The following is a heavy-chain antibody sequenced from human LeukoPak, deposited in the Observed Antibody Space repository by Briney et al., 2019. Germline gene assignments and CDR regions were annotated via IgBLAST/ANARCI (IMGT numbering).Heavy chain of an antibody. Sequence: GGSLRLSCVASGLTFSNYAMTWVRQTPGKGLEWVSTIFANGDRTDYTDSVKGRFTISRDNPKNTLYLQMNSLRAEDTAVYYCAKDPNGDYIGTFDGRGQGTMVTVSS. V-gene: IGHV3-23*01. CDR2: IFANGDRT. CDR3: AKDPNGDYIGTFDG. D-gene: IGHD4-17*01. J-gene: IGHJ3*01. CDR1: GLTFSNYA.